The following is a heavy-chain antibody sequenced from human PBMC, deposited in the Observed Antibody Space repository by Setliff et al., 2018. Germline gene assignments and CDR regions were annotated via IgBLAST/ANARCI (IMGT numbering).Heavy chain of an antibody. V-gene: IGHV4-4*08. J-gene: IGHJ4*02. CDR1: GDSIINYY. D-gene: IGHD2-8*01. CDR3: AREGFYCTNGVCYRPFDY. Sequence: LSLTCTVSGDSIINYYWSWIRQPPGKGLEWIGDIYSSGNTNYNPPLKSRVTISVDTSKNQFSLNLTSVTAADTAVYYCAREGFYCTNGVCYRPFDYWGQGTLVTVSS. CDR2: IYSSGNT.